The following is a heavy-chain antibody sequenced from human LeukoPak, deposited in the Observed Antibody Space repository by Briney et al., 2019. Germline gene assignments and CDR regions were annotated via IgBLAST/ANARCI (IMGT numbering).Heavy chain of an antibody. CDR3: ARSQWLATPDYVDY. CDR1: GFTFSSYA. J-gene: IGHJ4*02. Sequence: PGGSLRLSCAASGFTFSSYAMSWVRQAPGKGLEWVSSISSSSSYIYYADSVKGRFTISRDNAKNSLYLQMNSLRAEDTAVYYCARSQWLATPDYVDYWGQGTLVTVSS. CDR2: ISSSSSYI. D-gene: IGHD6-19*01. V-gene: IGHV3-21*01.